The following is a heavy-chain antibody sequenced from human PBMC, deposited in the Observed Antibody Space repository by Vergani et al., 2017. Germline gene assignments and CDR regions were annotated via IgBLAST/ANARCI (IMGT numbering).Heavy chain of an antibody. CDR2: IWYDGSNK. D-gene: IGHD6-13*01. V-gene: IGHV3-33*01. J-gene: IGHJ4*02. CDR3: ARXQNVKAYSSSWYGAFDY. Sequence: QVQLVESGGGVVQPGRSLRLSCEASGFTFSSYGMHWVRQAPGKGLEWVAVIWYDGSNKYYADSVKGRFTISRDKSKNTLYLQMNSLRAEETAVYYCARXQNVKAYSSSWYGAFDYWGQGTLVTVSS. CDR1: GFTFSSYG.